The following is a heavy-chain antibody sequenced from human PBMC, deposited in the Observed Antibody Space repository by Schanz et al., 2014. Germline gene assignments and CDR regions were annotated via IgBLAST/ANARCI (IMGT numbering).Heavy chain of an antibody. D-gene: IGHD3-22*01. Sequence: ESGGGVVQPGRSLRLSCAGSGFSFSDYGMHWARQAPGRGLEWVAVISYHGSERYYADSVKGRFTISRDNSKNTLYLQMNSLRTEDTAVYFCAKSYDTSGYSGFDYWGQGTLVTVSS. CDR3: AKSYDTSGYSGFDY. CDR1: GFSFSDYG. CDR2: ISYHGSER. V-gene: IGHV3-30*18. J-gene: IGHJ4*02.